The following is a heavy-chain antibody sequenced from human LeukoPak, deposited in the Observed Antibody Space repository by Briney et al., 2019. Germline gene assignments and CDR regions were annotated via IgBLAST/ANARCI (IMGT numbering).Heavy chain of an antibody. J-gene: IGHJ4*02. V-gene: IGHV3-30*02. D-gene: IGHD1-26*01. Sequence: PGGSLRLSCAASGFTFSSYGMHWVRQAPGKGLEWVAFIRYDGSNKYYADSVRGRFTISRDNSKNTLYLQMNSLRAEDTAVYYCAKDRNGGSYRPTFPFDYWGQGTLVTVSS. CDR3: AKDRNGGSYRPTFPFDY. CDR1: GFTFSSYG. CDR2: IRYDGSNK.